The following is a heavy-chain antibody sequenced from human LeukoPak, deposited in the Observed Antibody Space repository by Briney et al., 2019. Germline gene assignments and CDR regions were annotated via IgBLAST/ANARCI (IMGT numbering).Heavy chain of an antibody. CDR1: SGSFSGYY. CDR3: ARGTDLAYCGGDCRYFDY. D-gene: IGHD2-21*02. V-gene: IGHV4-34*01. Sequence: SETLSLTCAVYSGSFSGYYWSWIRQPPGKGLEWIGEINHSGSTNYNPSLKSRVTISVDTSKNQFSLKLSSVTAADTAVYYCARGTDLAYCGGDCRYFDYWGQGTLVTVSS. J-gene: IGHJ4*02. CDR2: INHSGST.